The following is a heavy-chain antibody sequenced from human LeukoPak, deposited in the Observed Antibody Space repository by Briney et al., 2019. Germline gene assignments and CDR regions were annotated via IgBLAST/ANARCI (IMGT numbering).Heavy chain of an antibody. Sequence: GGSLRLSCAASGFTFSDYYMNWVRQAPGKGLEWVSSISRTTRYIYYADSVKGRFTISRDNSKNSLYLQMNSLRAEDTAVYYCARDPYSGTYGDTYYYYMDVWGKGTTVTISS. CDR3: ARDPYSGTYGDTYYYYMDV. CDR1: GFTFSDYY. CDR2: ISRTTRYI. J-gene: IGHJ6*03. D-gene: IGHD1-26*01. V-gene: IGHV3-21*01.